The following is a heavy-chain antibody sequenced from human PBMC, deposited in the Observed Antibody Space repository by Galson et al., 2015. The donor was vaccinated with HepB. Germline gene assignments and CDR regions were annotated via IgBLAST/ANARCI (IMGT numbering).Heavy chain of an antibody. J-gene: IGHJ5*02. CDR1: GFTFSSYA. D-gene: IGHD3-22*01. V-gene: IGHV3-23*01. CDR2: ISGRGVNT. CDR3: ANFYDSSVS. Sequence: SLRLSCAASGFTFSSYAINWVRQAPGKGLEWVSAISGRGVNTYYTDSVEGRFTISRDNSKNTLYMQMNSLRAEDTAVYYCANFYDSSVSWGQGTLVTVSS.